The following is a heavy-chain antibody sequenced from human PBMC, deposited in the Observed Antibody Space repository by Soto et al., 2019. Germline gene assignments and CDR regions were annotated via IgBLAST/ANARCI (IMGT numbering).Heavy chain of an antibody. CDR1: GYTFTSYG. Sequence: QVQLVQSGAEVKKPGASVKVSCKAPGYTFTSYGISWVRQAPGQGLEWMGWISAYNGNTNYAQKLQGRVTMTTDTSTSTAYMELRSLRSDDTAVYYCARDMTDVVVVPAADYYYGMDVWGQGTTVTVSS. CDR3: ARDMTDVVVVPAADYYYGMDV. V-gene: IGHV1-18*04. D-gene: IGHD2-2*01. CDR2: ISAYNGNT. J-gene: IGHJ6*02.